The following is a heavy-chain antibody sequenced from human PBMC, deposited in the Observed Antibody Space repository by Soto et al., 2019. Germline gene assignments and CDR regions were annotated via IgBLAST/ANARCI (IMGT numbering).Heavy chain of an antibody. J-gene: IGHJ4*02. V-gene: IGHV4-59*01. D-gene: IGHD5-12*01. CDR3: ARGTVGVEMATKALDY. CDR2: IYYSGST. Sequence: PSETLSLTCTVSGGSISSYYWSWIRQPPGKGLEWIGYIYYSGSTNYNPSLKSRVTISVDTSKNQFSLKLSSVTAADTAVYYCARGTVGVEMATKALDYWGQGTLVTVSS. CDR1: GGSISSYY.